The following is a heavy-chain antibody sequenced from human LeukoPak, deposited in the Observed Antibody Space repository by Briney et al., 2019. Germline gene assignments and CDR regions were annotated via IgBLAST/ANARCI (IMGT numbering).Heavy chain of an antibody. CDR1: GGTFSSYA. CDR3: ARAAGTTPGVY. V-gene: IGHV1-69*04. CDR2: IIPILGIA. J-gene: IGHJ4*02. D-gene: IGHD6-13*01. Sequence: GASVKVSCKASGGTFSSYAISWVRQAPGQGLEWMGRIIPILGIANYAQKFQGRVTITADKSTSTAYMELSSLRSEDTAVYYCARAAGTTPGVYWGQGTLVTVSS.